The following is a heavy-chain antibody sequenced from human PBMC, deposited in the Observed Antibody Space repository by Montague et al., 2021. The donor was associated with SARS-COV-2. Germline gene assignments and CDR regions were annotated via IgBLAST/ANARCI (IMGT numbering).Heavy chain of an antibody. Sequence: SLRLSCAASGFTFSSYWMSWVRQAPGKGLEWVANIKQDGSEKYYVDSVKGRFTISRDNAKNSLYLQMNSLRAEDTAVYYCARDEGNLVYYGSGSYYTYFDXWGQGTLVTVSS. D-gene: IGHD3-10*01. CDR3: ARDEGNLVYYGSGSYYTYFDX. CDR1: GFTFSSYW. V-gene: IGHV3-7*01. CDR2: IKQDGSEK. J-gene: IGHJ4*02.